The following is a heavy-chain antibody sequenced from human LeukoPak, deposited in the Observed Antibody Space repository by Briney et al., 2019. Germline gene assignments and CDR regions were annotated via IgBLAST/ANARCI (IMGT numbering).Heavy chain of an antibody. Sequence: GRSPRLSCAASGFTFDDYAMHWVRQAPGKGLEWVSGISWNSGSIGYADSVKGRFTISRDNAKNSLYLQMNSLRAEDTALYYCAKVQYSSSSYYFDYWGQGTLVTVSS. CDR3: AKVQYSSSSYYFDY. CDR1: GFTFDDYA. V-gene: IGHV3-9*01. CDR2: ISWNSGSI. D-gene: IGHD6-6*01. J-gene: IGHJ4*02.